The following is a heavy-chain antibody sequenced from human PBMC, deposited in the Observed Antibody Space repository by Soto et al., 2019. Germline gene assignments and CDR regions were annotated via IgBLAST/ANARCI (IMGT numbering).Heavy chain of an antibody. CDR1: GFTFSTYA. V-gene: IGHV3-23*01. CDR3: AKGLLYSGLRYYFDY. D-gene: IGHD1-26*01. CDR2: ISGSPSST. Sequence: HPGGSLRLSCAASGFTFSTYAMSWVRQAPGKGLEWVSTISGSPSSTYYADSVKGRFTISRDNSKKTLFLQMNSLRAEDTAVYYCAKGLLYSGLRYYFDYWGQGTLVTVSS. J-gene: IGHJ4*02.